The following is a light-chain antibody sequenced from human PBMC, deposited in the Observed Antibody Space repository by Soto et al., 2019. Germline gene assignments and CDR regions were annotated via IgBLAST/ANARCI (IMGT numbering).Light chain of an antibody. CDR2: GNT. Sequence: QSVLTQPPSVSGAPGQRVTISCTGSSSNIGAGYDVHWYQQLPGRAPKLLIYGNTNRPSGVPDRFSGSKSGTSASLAITGLQADDEADYYCLSLDSSLSVVFGGGTKVTVL. CDR1: SSNIGAGYD. J-gene: IGLJ2*01. V-gene: IGLV1-40*01. CDR3: LSLDSSLSVV.